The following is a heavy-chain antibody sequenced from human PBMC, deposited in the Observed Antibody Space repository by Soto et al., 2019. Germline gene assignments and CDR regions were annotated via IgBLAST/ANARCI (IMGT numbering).Heavy chain of an antibody. CDR2: IIPIFGTA. J-gene: IGHJ5*02. CDR1: GGTFSSYA. V-gene: IGHV1-69*13. Sequence: SVNVSCKASGGTFSSYAISWVRQAPGQGLEWMGGIIPIFGTANYAQKFQGRVTITADESTSTAYMELSSLRSEDTAVYYCARVARDYRNYDWSEPWGKGNMVIVSS. CDR3: ARVARDYRNYDWSEP. D-gene: IGHD4-4*01.